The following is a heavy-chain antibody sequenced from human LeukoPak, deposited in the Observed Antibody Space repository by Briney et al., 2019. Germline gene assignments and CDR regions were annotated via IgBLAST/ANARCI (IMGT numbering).Heavy chain of an antibody. Sequence: ASVKVPCKASGYTFTSYGISWVRQAPGQGLEWMGWISAYNGNTNYAQKLQGRVTMTTDTSTSTAYMELRSLRSDDTAVYYCARESPSLATVVTGNYWGQGTLVTVSS. D-gene: IGHD4-23*01. V-gene: IGHV1-18*01. CDR3: ARESPSLATVVTGNY. CDR1: GYTFTSYG. J-gene: IGHJ4*02. CDR2: ISAYNGNT.